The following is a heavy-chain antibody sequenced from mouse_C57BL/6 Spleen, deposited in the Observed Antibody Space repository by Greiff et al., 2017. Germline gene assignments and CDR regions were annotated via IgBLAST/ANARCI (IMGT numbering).Heavy chain of an antibody. Sequence: VQLQQSGAELVKPGASVKLSCKASGYTFTSYWMHWVKQRPGRGLEWIGRIDPNSGGTKYNEKFKSKATLTVDKPSSTAYMQLSSLTSEDSAVYYCAQGVVADYYAMDYWGQGTSVTVSS. J-gene: IGHJ4*01. CDR2: IDPNSGGT. CDR1: GYTFTSYW. CDR3: AQGVVADYYAMDY. V-gene: IGHV1-72*01. D-gene: IGHD1-1*01.